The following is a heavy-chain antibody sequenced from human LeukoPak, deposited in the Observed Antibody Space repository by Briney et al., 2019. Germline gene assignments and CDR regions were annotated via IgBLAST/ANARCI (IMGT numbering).Heavy chain of an antibody. D-gene: IGHD6-13*01. Sequence: ASVKVSCKASGYTFTSYDINWVRRATGQGLEWMGWMNPNSGNTGYAQKFQGRVTITRNTSISTAYMELSRLRSDDTAVYYCAREGIAAAPTNFDYWGQGTLVTVSS. V-gene: IGHV1-8*03. J-gene: IGHJ4*02. CDR1: GYTFTSYD. CDR2: MNPNSGNT. CDR3: AREGIAAAPTNFDY.